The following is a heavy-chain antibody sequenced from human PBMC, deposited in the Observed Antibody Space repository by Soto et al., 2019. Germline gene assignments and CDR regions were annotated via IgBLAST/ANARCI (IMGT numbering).Heavy chain of an antibody. V-gene: IGHV3-15*01. CDR2: IKSKTDGGTT. J-gene: IGHJ4*02. CDR1: GFTFSNAW. Sequence: GGSLRLSCAASGFTFSNAWMSWVRQAPGKGLEWVGRIKSKTDGGTTDYAAPVKGRFTISRDDSKNTLYLQMNSLKTEDTAVYYCTKGVLWFGGEYFDYWGQGTLVTVSS. CDR3: TKGVLWFGGEYFDY. D-gene: IGHD3-10*01.